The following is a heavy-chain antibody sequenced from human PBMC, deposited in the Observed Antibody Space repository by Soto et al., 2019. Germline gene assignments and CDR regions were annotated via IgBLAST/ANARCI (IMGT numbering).Heavy chain of an antibody. CDR3: ALSSSHPVEIASFFDY. D-gene: IGHD2-21*01. J-gene: IGHJ4*02. CDR2: IYWNDDK. CDR1: GFSLSTSGVG. Sequence: SGPTLVQPTQTLTLTCTFSGFSLSTSGVGVGWIRQPHGKALEWLALIYWNDDKRYIPSLKSRLNITKDTSKNQVVLTMTYLDPVGTATYYCALSSSHPVEIASFFDYWGQGTLVTVSS. V-gene: IGHV2-5*01.